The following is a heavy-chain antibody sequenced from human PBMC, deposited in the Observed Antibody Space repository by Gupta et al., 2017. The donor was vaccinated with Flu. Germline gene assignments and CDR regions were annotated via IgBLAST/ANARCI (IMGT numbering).Heavy chain of an antibody. CDR3: AKGPMGLGSGSTHFYY. J-gene: IGHJ4*02. CDR2: ISGSGGST. Sequence: EVQLLESGGGLVQPGGSLRLSCAASGFTFSSYAMTWVRQAPGKGLEWVSAISGSGGSTYYADSVKGRFTISRDNSKNTLYLQMNSLRAEDTAVYYCAKGPMGLGSGSTHFYYWGQGTLVTVSS. D-gene: IGHD3-10*01. V-gene: IGHV3-23*01. CDR1: GFTFSSYA.